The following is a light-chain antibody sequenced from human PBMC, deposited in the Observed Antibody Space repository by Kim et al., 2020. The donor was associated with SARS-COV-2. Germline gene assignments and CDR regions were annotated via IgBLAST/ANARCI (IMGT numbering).Light chain of an antibody. V-gene: IGKV3-15*01. CDR2: SAS. CDR3: QHYNSWPPT. CDR1: QSVSRY. J-gene: IGKJ2*01. Sequence: DIEMTQSPAMLSVSAGERATLSCRASQSVSRYVAWYQQRPGQAPRVLVYSASSMATGVPARFSATGSGTEFTLTISSLQSEDFAVYYCQHYNSWPPTLGQGTKLEIK.